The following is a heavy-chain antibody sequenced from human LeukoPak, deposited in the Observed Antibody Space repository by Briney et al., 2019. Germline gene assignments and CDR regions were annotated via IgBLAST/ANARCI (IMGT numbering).Heavy chain of an antibody. D-gene: IGHD5-12*01. CDR1: GFTFSSYE. V-gene: IGHV3-48*03. J-gene: IGHJ5*02. CDR3: ARDESGYSGYVRFDP. Sequence: GGSLRLSCAASGFTFSSYEMNWVRQAPGKELEWVSYISSGGTIYYADSVKGRFTISRDNAKNSLYLQMNSLRAEDTAVYYCARDESGYSGYVRFDPWGQGTLVTVSS. CDR2: ISSGGTI.